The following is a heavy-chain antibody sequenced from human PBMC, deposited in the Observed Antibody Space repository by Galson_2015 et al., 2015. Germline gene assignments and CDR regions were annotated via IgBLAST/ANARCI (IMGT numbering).Heavy chain of an antibody. CDR3: ATVTKPLRYFDS. CDR1: GFTVSTNN. Sequence: SLRLSCAASGFTVSTNNMTWVRQAPGKGLEWLSIIYSGGSTYYADSVRGRFAISRDNSKNTLDLQMNSLRAEDTAVYYCATVTKPLRYFDSWGQGTLVTVSS. CDR2: IYSGGST. V-gene: IGHV3-53*01. D-gene: IGHD3-9*01. J-gene: IGHJ4*02.